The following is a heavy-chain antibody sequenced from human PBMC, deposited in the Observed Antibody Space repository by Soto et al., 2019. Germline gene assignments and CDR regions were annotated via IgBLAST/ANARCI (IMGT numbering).Heavy chain of an antibody. CDR1: GFTFSKYA. Sequence: ESGGGLVQPGGSLRLSCAASGFTFSKYAMTWVRQAPGKGLDWVSTISGSGDDTYYADSVKGRFTISRDNSKNTLYLQMNSLRAEDTAVYYCAKKGSGSWYVDYWGQGTLGTVSS. D-gene: IGHD6-13*01. CDR3: AKKGSGSWYVDY. CDR2: ISGSGDDT. V-gene: IGHV3-23*01. J-gene: IGHJ4*02.